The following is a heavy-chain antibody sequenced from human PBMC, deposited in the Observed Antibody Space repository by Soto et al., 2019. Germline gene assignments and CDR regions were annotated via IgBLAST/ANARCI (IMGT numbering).Heavy chain of an antibody. V-gene: IGHV4-59*01. J-gene: IGHJ6*02. CDR3: PRDLRGCGLDV. Sequence: PSETLSLTCHLSAASMRSYYWTWMRLSPGKGLEWIGDIFYSVSTNLNRCLRSRLTSPIDTSKNKFSLMLKSLTAAAPAVFYCPRDLRGCGLDVCGQGTTGTVS. D-gene: IGHD3-9*01. CDR1: AASMRSYY. CDR2: IFYSVST.